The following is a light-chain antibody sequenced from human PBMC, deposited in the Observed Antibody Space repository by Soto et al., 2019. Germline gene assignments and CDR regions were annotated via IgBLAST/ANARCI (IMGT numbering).Light chain of an antibody. Sequence: EIVMTQSPATLSVSPGERATLSCRASQSVGTNLAWYQQKPGQAPSLLIYGASTRATGIPARFSGSGSGTEFTLTISSLQSEDFAVYYCQQYNNWPLTFGGGTKVEIK. J-gene: IGKJ4*01. CDR1: QSVGTN. CDR3: QQYNNWPLT. V-gene: IGKV3-15*01. CDR2: GAS.